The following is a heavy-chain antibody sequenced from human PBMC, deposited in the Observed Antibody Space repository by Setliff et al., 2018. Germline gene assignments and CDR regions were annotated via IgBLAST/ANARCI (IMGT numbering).Heavy chain of an antibody. V-gene: IGHV4-59*01. CDR1: GGSISTYY. CDR2: VYYSGTT. CDR3: ARDSALHSYHYDSSGYLDY. D-gene: IGHD3-22*01. J-gene: IGHJ4*02. Sequence: PSETLSLTCTVSGGSISTYYWSWIRQTPVKGLDWIGYVYYSGTTNYNPLFKSRVTISVDRPKNQFSLKLSVVTAADTGVYYCARDSALHSYHYDSSGYLDYWGQGALVTVSS.